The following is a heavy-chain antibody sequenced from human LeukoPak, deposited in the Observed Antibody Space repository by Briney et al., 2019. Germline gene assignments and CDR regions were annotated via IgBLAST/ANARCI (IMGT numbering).Heavy chain of an antibody. Sequence: SETLSLTCTVSGGSISSYYWSWIRQPPGKGLEWIGFIYYSGSTNYNPSLKSRVTISVDTSKNQFSLKLRSVTAADTAVYYCARSAHYSQFDYWGQGTLVTVSS. D-gene: IGHD3-22*01. CDR1: GGSISSYY. CDR2: IYYSGST. J-gene: IGHJ4*02. CDR3: ARSAHYSQFDY. V-gene: IGHV4-59*01.